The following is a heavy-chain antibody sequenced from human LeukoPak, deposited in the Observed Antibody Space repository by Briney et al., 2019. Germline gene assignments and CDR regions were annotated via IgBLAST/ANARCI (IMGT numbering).Heavy chain of an antibody. CDR1: GFTVSSNY. CDR2: IYSGGST. Sequence: GGSLRLSCAASGFTVSSNYMSWVRQAPGKGLEWVSVIYSGGSTYYADSVKGRFTISRDNSKNTLYLQMNSLRAEDTAVYYCARDFIGYGMDVWGQGTTVTVSS. CDR3: ARDFIGYGMDV. J-gene: IGHJ6*02. V-gene: IGHV3-53*01.